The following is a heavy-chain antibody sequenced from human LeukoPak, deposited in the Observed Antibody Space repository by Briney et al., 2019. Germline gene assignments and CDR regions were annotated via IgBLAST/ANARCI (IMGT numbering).Heavy chain of an antibody. J-gene: IGHJ5*02. Sequence: GGSLRLSCAASGFTFNNYTMNCVRQAPGEGLEWVSSISRNGIYIKYVDSVKGRFTISRDNAKNSLYLQMNSLRAEDTAVYYCARDGLPATVANWFDPWGQGTLVTVSS. CDR3: ARDGLPATVANWFDP. D-gene: IGHD2-15*01. CDR2: ISRNGIYI. CDR1: GFTFNNYT. V-gene: IGHV3-21*01.